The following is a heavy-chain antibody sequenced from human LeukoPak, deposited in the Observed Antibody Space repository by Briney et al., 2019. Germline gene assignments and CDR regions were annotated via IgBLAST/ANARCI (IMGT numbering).Heavy chain of an antibody. CDR3: ASYLYWWSDLGY. CDR1: GFTFSNYW. J-gene: IGHJ4*02. D-gene: IGHD2-8*02. CDR2: IHQHGNEK. Sequence: GGSLRLSCAASGFTFSNYWMSWVRQAPGKGLEWVASIHQHGNEKYFVDSVRGRFTISRDNAKNSLYLQMSSLRVEDTAVYYCASYLYWWSDLGYWGQGTLVTVSS. V-gene: IGHV3-7*01.